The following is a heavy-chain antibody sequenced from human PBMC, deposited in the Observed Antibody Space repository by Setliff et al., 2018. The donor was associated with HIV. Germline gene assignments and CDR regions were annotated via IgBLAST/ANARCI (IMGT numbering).Heavy chain of an antibody. CDR1: GGSLSGHY. Sequence: SETLSLTCAVYGGSLSGHYWSWIRQPPGKGLEWIGEINHSGSTNYNPSLKSRVTISVDTSKNQFSLNLSSVTAADTAVYYCARFLGWRGFDYWGQGTLVTVSS. CDR2: INHSGST. V-gene: IGHV4-34*01. CDR3: ARFLGWRGFDY. D-gene: IGHD3-3*01. J-gene: IGHJ4*02.